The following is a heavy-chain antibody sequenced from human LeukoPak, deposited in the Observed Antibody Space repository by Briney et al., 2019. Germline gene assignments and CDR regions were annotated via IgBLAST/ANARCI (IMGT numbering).Heavy chain of an antibody. CDR3: ARGGMPYYYDSSGYESFDY. J-gene: IGHJ4*02. V-gene: IGHV1-2*02. D-gene: IGHD3-22*01. CDR2: INPNSGGT. CDR1: GYTFTGYY. Sequence: GASVKVSCKASGYTFTGYYMHWVRQAPGQGLEWMGWINPNSGGTNYAQKFQGRVTMTRDTSISTAYMELSRLRSDDTAVYYCARGGMPYYYDSSGYESFDYWGQGTLVTVSS.